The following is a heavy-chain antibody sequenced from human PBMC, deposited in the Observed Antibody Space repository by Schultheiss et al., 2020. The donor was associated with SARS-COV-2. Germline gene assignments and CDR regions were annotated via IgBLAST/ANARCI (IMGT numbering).Heavy chain of an antibody. CDR1: GGSFSGYY. J-gene: IGHJ4*02. Sequence: SQTLSLTCAVYGGSFSGYYWSWIRQPPGKGLEWIGEINHSGSTNYNPSLKSRVTILLDTSKNQFSLKLRSVTAADTAVYYCARSYGFWSGYSEPFFDYWGQGTLVTVSS. CDR3: ARSYGFWSGYSEPFFDY. D-gene: IGHD3-3*01. V-gene: IGHV4-34*01. CDR2: INHSGST.